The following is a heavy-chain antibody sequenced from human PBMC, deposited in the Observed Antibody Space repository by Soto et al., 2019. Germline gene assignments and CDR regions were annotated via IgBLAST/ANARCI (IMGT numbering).Heavy chain of an antibody. CDR3: ARDPDVIAVAGYFDS. D-gene: IGHD6-19*01. CDR1: GFTFSSYG. J-gene: IGHJ4*02. V-gene: IGHV3-30*03. Sequence: QVQLVESGGGVVQPGRSLRLSGAASGFTFSSYGMHWVRQAPGKGLEWVAVISYDGSNKYYADSVKGRFTISRDNSKNTVYLQMNSPRAEDTAVYYCARDPDVIAVAGYFDSWGQGTLVTVSS. CDR2: ISYDGSNK.